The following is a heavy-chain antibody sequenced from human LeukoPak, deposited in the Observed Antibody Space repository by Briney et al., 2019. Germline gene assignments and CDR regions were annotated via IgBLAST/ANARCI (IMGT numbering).Heavy chain of an antibody. CDR2: VRYGGNIK. J-gene: IGHJ4*02. D-gene: IGHD3-10*02. V-gene: IGHV3-30*02. CDR3: TKDLGTEYNVFDY. CDR1: AFTFSAYA. Sequence: PGGSLTLSCAASAFTFSAYAMHWIRQAPGRGLEWVAFVRYGGNIKYYADSVKGRFTISRDNSKNTLYLQMNSLRPEDTAVYYCTKDLGTEYNVFDYWGQGTLVTVSS.